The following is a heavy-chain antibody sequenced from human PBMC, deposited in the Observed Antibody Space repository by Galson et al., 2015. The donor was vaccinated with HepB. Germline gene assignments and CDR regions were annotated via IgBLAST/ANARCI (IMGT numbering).Heavy chain of an antibody. CDR1: GFTFSSYA. CDR3: AKDLVVVRGVIGGLFDH. V-gene: IGHV3-30-3*01. D-gene: IGHD3-10*01. J-gene: IGHJ4*02. CDR2: ISYDGSNK. Sequence: SLRLSCAASGFTFSSYAMHWVRQAPGKGLEWVAVISYDGSNKYYADSVKGRFTISRDNSKNTLYLQMNSLRAEDTAVYYCAKDLVVVRGVIGGLFDHRGQGTLVTVSS.